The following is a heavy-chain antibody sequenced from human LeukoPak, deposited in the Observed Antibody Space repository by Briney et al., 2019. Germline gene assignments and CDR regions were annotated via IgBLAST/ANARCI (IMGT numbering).Heavy chain of an antibody. D-gene: IGHD6-13*01. J-gene: IGHJ3*02. Sequence: GGSLRLSCAASGFTFSSYAMSWVRQAPGKGLEWASAISGSGGSTYYADSVKGRFTISRDNSKNTLYLHMNSLRAEDTAVYYCAKDRIAAALHDAFDIWGQGTMVTVSS. V-gene: IGHV3-23*01. CDR1: GFTFSSYA. CDR2: ISGSGGST. CDR3: AKDRIAAALHDAFDI.